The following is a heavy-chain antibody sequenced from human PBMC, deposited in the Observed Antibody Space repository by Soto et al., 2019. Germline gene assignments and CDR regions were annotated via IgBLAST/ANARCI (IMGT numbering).Heavy chain of an antibody. CDR3: ARVTVDFWSGYYSFDGWFDP. CDR1: GGSLSSGSYY. Sequence: SETLSLTLTGSGGSLSSGSYYWSWIPQAPGRGLEWVGYIYYSGSTNYNPSLKSRVSISVDTSKNQFSLKLSSVTAADTAVYYCARVTVDFWSGYYSFDGWFDPWGQGTLVTVSS. V-gene: IGHV4-61*01. D-gene: IGHD3-3*01. CDR2: IYYSGST. J-gene: IGHJ5*02.